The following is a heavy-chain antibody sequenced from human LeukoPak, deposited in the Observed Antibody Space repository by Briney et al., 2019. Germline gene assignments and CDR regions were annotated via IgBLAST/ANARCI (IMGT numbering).Heavy chain of an antibody. Sequence: GGSLRLSCAASGFTFSSYNMNWVRQAPGKGLEWVSSISSSGSYIYYADSVKGRFTISRDNAKNSLYLQMNSLRAEDTAVYYCARASITMARGELVFYFDYWGQGTLVTVSS. CDR3: ARASITMARGELVFYFDY. CDR1: GFTFSSYN. V-gene: IGHV3-21*01. CDR2: ISSSGSYI. D-gene: IGHD3-10*01. J-gene: IGHJ4*02.